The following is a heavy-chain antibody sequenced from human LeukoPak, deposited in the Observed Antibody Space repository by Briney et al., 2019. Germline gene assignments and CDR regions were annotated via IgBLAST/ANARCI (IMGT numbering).Heavy chain of an antibody. J-gene: IGHJ4*02. CDR2: INPNSGGT. D-gene: IGHD3-16*01. V-gene: IGHV1-2*02. Sequence: GASVKVSCKAYGYTFTGYYMHWVRQAPGQGLEWMGWINPNSGGTNYAQKFQGRDTMTRDTSISTAYMELSSLRSEDTAVYYCGRGGGCGGGAYYFDYWGQGTLVTVSS. CDR3: GRGGGCGGGAYYFDY. CDR1: GYTFTGYY.